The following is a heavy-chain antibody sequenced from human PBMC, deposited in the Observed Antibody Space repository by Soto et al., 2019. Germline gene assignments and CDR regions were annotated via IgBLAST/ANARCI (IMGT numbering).Heavy chain of an antibody. D-gene: IGHD6-25*01. V-gene: IGHV1-8*01. J-gene: IGHJ4*02. CDR3: ARRKERSGPYYLDL. Sequence: ASVKVSCKASGFTFITYDFSWVRQAAGQGVEWMGWMNPYYDNAGFAQKLRGRINMTRNTSTSTAYLELSSLRSDDSAVYFCARRKERSGPYYLDLWGQGRQVTVCS. CDR1: GFTFITYD. CDR2: MNPYYDNA.